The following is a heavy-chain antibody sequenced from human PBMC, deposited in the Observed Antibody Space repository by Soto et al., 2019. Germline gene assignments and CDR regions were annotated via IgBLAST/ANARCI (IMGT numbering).Heavy chain of an antibody. V-gene: IGHV3-20*04. J-gene: IGHJ4*02. CDR1: GFTFDDYG. Sequence: GGSLRLSCATSGFTFDDYGMSWVRQAQGKGLEWVSGINWNGVSIGYVDSVKGRFTISRDSAKNSLYLQMNSLRAEDTALYYCARGYCSSGSCATFDYWGQGTLVTVSS. CDR2: INWNGVSI. D-gene: IGHD2-15*01. CDR3: ARGYCSSGSCATFDY.